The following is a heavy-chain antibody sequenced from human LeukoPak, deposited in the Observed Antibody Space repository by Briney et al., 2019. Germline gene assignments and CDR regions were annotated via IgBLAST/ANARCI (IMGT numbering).Heavy chain of an antibody. V-gene: IGHV6-1*01. CDR1: GDSVSSNSAA. D-gene: IGHD1-14*01. Sequence: SQTLSLTCVISGDSVSSNSAAWNWIRQSPSRGLEWLGRTCYRSKWYNDYGVSVKSRMSINPDTSKNQFSLQLNSVTPEDTAVYYCARVSTTSNWFDPWGQGTLVTVSS. CDR2: TCYRSKWYN. J-gene: IGHJ5*02. CDR3: ARVSTTSNWFDP.